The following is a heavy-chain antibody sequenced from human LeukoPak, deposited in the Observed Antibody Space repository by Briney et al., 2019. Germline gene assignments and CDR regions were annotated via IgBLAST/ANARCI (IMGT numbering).Heavy chain of an antibody. CDR3: AKDAPGAGGFDY. Sequence: HTGGSLRLSCAASGFTISSQAMSWVRQAPGKGLECVSTIGISDVDRHYADSVKGRFTISRDNSKNTLYLQMNSLRADDTAVYYCAKDAPGAGGFDYWGQGTLVTVSS. J-gene: IGHJ4*02. CDR1: GFTISSQA. D-gene: IGHD1-14*01. V-gene: IGHV3-23*01. CDR2: IGISDVDR.